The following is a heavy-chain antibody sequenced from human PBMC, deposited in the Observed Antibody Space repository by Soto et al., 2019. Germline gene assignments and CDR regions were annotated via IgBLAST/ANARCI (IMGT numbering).Heavy chain of an antibody. V-gene: IGHV4-59*11. CDR3: ARGVDILTGYYPINWFDP. D-gene: IGHD3-9*01. Sequence: PSETLSLTCTVSGGSINNHYWSWIRQPPGKGLEWLGYVYYSGITNYNPSLKSRVTMSVDTSKNQFSLKLSSVAAADTAVYYCARGVDILTGYYPINWFDPWGQGTLVTVSS. CDR2: VYYSGIT. J-gene: IGHJ5*02. CDR1: GGSINNHY.